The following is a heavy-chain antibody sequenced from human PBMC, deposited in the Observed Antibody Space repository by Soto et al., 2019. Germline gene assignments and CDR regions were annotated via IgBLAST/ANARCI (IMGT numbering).Heavy chain of an antibody. CDR2: IYYSGST. D-gene: IGHD2-15*01. J-gene: IGHJ4*02. V-gene: IGHV4-39*01. CDR1: GGSISSSGYY. CDR3: ARRHSGLGFCSGGSCYATTFDY. Sequence: PSETLSLTCTISGGSISSSGYYWGWIRQPPGKGLEWIGNIYYSGSTYYNPSLKSRITTSVDTSKKQFSLKLSSVTAADTATYFCARRHSGLGFCSGGSCYATTFDYWGQGTLVTVSS.